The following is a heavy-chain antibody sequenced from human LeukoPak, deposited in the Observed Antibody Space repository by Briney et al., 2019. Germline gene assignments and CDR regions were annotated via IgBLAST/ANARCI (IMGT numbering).Heavy chain of an antibody. Sequence: PSETLSLTCTVSGGSISSYYWSWIRQPPRKGPEWIGYIYYSGSTNYNPSLKTRVTISVDTSKNQFSLKLSSVTAADTAVYYCARVPRPGGIAVAGTPNWFDPWGQGTLVTVSS. D-gene: IGHD6-19*01. J-gene: IGHJ5*02. CDR1: GGSISSYY. CDR2: IYYSGST. V-gene: IGHV4-59*01. CDR3: ARVPRPGGIAVAGTPNWFDP.